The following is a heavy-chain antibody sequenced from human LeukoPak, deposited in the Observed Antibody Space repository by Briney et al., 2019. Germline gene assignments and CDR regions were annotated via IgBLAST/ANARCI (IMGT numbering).Heavy chain of an antibody. CDR2: TYYRSKWYN. CDR1: GDSVSSDSAT. V-gene: IGHV6-1*01. CDR3: ARAPKGSYFDY. Sequence: SQTLSLTCAISGDSVSSDSATWNWIRQPPSRGLEWLGRTYYRSKWYNDYAVSVKSRITINPDTSKNQFSLQLNSVSREDTAFYYCARAPKGSYFDYCGRGTLVSVTS. J-gene: IGHJ4*02.